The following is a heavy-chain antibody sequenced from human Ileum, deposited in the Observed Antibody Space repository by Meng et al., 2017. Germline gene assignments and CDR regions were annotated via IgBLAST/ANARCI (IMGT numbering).Heavy chain of an antibody. J-gene: IGHJ5*02. Sequence: VHLGGPVEGLIHPGESLKLAFAASGFTVSSNYISWVRQAPGKGLEWVSVIYAGGTTYYADSVKGRFTISRDDSKNTVFLQMNSLRGEDTAVYYCAGRYSSGWYVHWGQGTLVTVSS. CDR3: AGRYSSGWYVH. D-gene: IGHD6-19*01. V-gene: IGHV3-53*01. CDR1: GFTVSSNY. CDR2: IYAGGTT.